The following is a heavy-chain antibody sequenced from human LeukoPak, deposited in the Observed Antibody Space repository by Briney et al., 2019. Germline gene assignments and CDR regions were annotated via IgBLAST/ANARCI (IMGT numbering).Heavy chain of an antibody. CDR2: IIPILGIA. V-gene: IGHV1-69*04. CDR3: ARDSTARYDSSGYYGVY. J-gene: IGHJ4*02. Sequence: SVKVSCKASGGTFSSYAISWVRQAPGQGLEWMGRIIPILGIANYAQKFQGRVTITADKSTSTAYMELSSLRSEDTAVYYCARDSTARYDSSGYYGVYWGQGTLVTVSS. CDR1: GGTFSSYA. D-gene: IGHD3-22*01.